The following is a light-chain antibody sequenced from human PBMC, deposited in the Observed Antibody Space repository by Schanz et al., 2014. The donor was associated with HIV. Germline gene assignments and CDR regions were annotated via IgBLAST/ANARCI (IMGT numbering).Light chain of an antibody. Sequence: QSALTQPASVSGSPGQSITISCTGTSNDVGTYNLVSWYQQHPGKAPKLMIYEVSNRPSGVSNRFSGSKSGNTASLTISGLQAEDEAHYYCCSYAGTNTWVFGGGTKLTVL. CDR2: EVS. CDR3: CSYAGTNTWV. V-gene: IGLV2-23*02. J-gene: IGLJ3*02. CDR1: SNDVGTYNL.